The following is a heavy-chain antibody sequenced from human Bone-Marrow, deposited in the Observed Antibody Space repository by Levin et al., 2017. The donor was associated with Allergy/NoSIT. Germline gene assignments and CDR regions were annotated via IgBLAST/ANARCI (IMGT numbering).Heavy chain of an antibody. CDR1: GFSLSYRG. V-gene: IGHV3-69-1*01. CDR3: VRDGSGWSWDR. J-gene: IGHJ4*02. CDR2: MNSDNYI. D-gene: IGHD6-19*01. Sequence: KASETLSLTCVASGFSLSYRGMTWVRQAPGKGLEWVSTMNSDNYIHKADSLGGRFTISRDNAKNSLYLQMNSLRVEDTAVYYCVRDGSGWSWDRWGQGTLVTVSS.